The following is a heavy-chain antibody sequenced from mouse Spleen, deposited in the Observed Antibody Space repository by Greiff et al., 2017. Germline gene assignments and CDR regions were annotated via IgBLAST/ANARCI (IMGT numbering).Heavy chain of an antibody. D-gene: IGHD1-1*02. Sequence: EVQLQQSGPELVKPGASVKISCKASGYTFTDYYMNWVKQSHGKSLEWIGDINPNNGGTTYTQKFKGKATLTVDKSSSTAFMELRSLTSEDSAVYYCARRGGAWYFDVWGTGTTVTVSS. J-gene: IGHJ1*03. CDR3: ARRGGAWYFDV. CDR2: INPNNGGT. V-gene: IGHV1-26*01. CDR1: GYTFTDYY.